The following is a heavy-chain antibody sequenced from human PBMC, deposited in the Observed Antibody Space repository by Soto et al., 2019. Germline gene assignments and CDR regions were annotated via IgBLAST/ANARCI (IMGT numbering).Heavy chain of an antibody. CDR1: GYTLTYLS. D-gene: IGHD2-2*01. CDR3: ATRVVVVEAAWFDP. Sequence: GASVKVSCKVSGYTLTYLSMYWVRHSPGKGLEWMGGFDPEDGETIYAQKFQGRVTMTEDTSTDTAYMELSSLRSEDTAVYYCATRVVVVEAAWFDPWGQGTLVTVSS. CDR2: FDPEDGET. J-gene: IGHJ5*02. V-gene: IGHV1-24*01.